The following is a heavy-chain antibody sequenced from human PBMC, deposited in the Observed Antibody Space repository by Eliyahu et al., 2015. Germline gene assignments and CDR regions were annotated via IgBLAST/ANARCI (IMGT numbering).Heavy chain of an antibody. V-gene: IGHV3-30*18. CDR1: XFXFSSYG. CDR3: AKGLEVWDFDL. Sequence: QVQLVESGGGVVQPGXSLRLSCAXSXFXFSSYGMHWVRQAPGKGLEWVAVISYDGSNKYYADSVKGRFTISRDNSKNTLYLQMNSLRAEDTAVYYCAKGLEVWDFDLWGRGTLVTVSS. D-gene: IGHD6-6*01. J-gene: IGHJ2*01. CDR2: ISYDGSNK.